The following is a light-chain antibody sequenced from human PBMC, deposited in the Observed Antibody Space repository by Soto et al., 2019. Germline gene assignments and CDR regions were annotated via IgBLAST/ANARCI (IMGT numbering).Light chain of an antibody. J-gene: IGKJ1*01. Sequence: EVVLTQSPGTLSLSPGERATLSCRSSQSVSSNYVAWYQKKPGQNPRLLIYGASSRATGIPDRFSGSGSGTDFTLTISRLETEDFAVYYCQQHGSSPWMFGQGTKLDIK. V-gene: IGKV3-20*01. CDR1: QSVSSNY. CDR3: QQHGSSPWM. CDR2: GAS.